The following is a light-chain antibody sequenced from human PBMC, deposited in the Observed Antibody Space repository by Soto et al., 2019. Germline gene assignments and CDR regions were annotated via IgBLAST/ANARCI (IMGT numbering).Light chain of an antibody. Sequence: EIVMTQSPATLSVSPGERATLSCRASQSVSSNLAWYQQKPGQAPRLLISGASTRATGIPARFSGSGSGTEFTLTSSRLQSEDFAVYYCQQYNNWWTFGQGTKVEIK. CDR1: QSVSSN. CDR2: GAS. CDR3: QQYNNWWT. J-gene: IGKJ1*01. V-gene: IGKV3-15*01.